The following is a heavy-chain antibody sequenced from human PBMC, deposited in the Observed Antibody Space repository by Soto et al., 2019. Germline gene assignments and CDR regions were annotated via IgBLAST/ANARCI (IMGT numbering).Heavy chain of an antibody. CDR3: AKHEGYCSTTTCSNFDY. CDR1: GFTFTSYW. CDR2: IYPGDSDS. V-gene: IGHV5-51*01. Sequence: GESLKISCKGSGFTFTSYWIAWVRQMPGKGLEWMGIIYPGDSDSSYSPSFQGQVTISADKSINTAYLHWSSLKASDTAVYYCAKHEGYCSTTTCSNFDYWGQGNRGTVST. D-gene: IGHD2-2*01. J-gene: IGHJ4*02.